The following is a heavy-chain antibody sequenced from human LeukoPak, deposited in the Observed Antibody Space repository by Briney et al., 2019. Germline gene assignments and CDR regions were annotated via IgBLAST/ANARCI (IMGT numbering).Heavy chain of an antibody. Sequence: GGSLKLSCAASGFTFSSYAMSWVRQAPGKGLEWVSAISGSGGSTYYADSVKGRFTISRDNAKNTLYLQMNSLRVEDTAVYYCARGNSFDYWGQGTLVTVSS. J-gene: IGHJ4*02. CDR1: GFTFSSYA. CDR2: ISGSGGST. V-gene: IGHV3-23*01. CDR3: ARGNSFDY.